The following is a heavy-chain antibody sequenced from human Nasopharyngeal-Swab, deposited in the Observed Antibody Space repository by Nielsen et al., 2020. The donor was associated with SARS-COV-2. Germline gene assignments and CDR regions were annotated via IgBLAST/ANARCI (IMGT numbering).Heavy chain of an antibody. D-gene: IGHD3-22*01. CDR1: GFTFSSYS. CDR3: AKVPLYYYDSSGPRDY. J-gene: IGHJ4*02. CDR2: ISGSGGST. V-gene: IGHV3-23*01. Sequence: GASLRLSCAASGFTFSSYSMSWVRHAPGKGLEWVSAISGSGGSTYYADSVKGRFTISRDNSKNTLYLQMNSLRAEDTAVYYCAKVPLYYYDSSGPRDYWGQGTLVTVSS.